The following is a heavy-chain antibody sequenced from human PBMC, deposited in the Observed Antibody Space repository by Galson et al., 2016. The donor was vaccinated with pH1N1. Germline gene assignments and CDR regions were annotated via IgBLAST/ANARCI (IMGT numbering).Heavy chain of an antibody. CDR2: IIPIFGTA. CDR3: ARGQASVSTSYYYGVDV. Sequence: SVKVSCKASGGTFNNYPISWLRQAPGHGLEWMGRIIPIFGTANYAQKFQGRVTITADKSTSTAYMELSSLRSEDTAVYYCARGQASVSTSYYYGVDVWGQGTTVTVSS. D-gene: IGHD4-11*01. CDR1: GGTFNNYP. J-gene: IGHJ6*02. V-gene: IGHV1-69*06.